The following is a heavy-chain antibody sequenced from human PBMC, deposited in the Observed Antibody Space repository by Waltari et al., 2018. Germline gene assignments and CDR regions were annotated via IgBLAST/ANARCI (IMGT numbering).Heavy chain of an antibody. Sequence: QVQLQESGPGLVKPSETLSLTCIVSGDSVTGYSWNWFRQSPRKGREWIGSISHKGRTNFNPSLNNRATVSLDTTKNHFSLKLTSVAAPDTAVYYCATEGWKVAGGTGWNWFDPWGQGILVTVST. J-gene: IGHJ5*02. CDR3: ATEGWKVAGGTGWNWFDP. D-gene: IGHD6-19*01. CDR2: ISHKGRT. CDR1: GDSVTGYS. V-gene: IGHV4-59*02.